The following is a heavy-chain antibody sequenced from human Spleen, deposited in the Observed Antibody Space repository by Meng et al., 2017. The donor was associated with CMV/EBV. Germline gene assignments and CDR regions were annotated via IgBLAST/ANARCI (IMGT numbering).Heavy chain of an antibody. CDR2: ISAYNGNT. D-gene: IGHD3-22*01. Sequence: ASGYTFTSYDLSWVRQAPGQGLEWMGWISAYNGNTNYAQKLQGRVTMTADTSTSTAYMELRSLRSDDTAVYYCARHSGYQTIHSFDYWGQGTLVTVSS. CDR1: GYTFTSYD. CDR3: ARHSGYQTIHSFDY. V-gene: IGHV1-18*01. J-gene: IGHJ4*02.